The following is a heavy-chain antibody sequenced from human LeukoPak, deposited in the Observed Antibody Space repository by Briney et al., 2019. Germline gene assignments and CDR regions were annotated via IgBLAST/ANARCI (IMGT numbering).Heavy chain of an antibody. CDR1: GFTLSNYA. CDR3: ARIYCSGGSCYYDY. Sequence: GGSLRLSCAPSGFTLSNYAIHWVRQAPEKGVEYVSAISSKGGSTYYANSVKGRFTMSRDNSKNTLYLQMGSLRAEDMAVYYCARIYCSGGSCYYDYWGQGTLVTVSS. J-gene: IGHJ4*02. D-gene: IGHD2-15*01. V-gene: IGHV3-64*01. CDR2: ISSKGGST.